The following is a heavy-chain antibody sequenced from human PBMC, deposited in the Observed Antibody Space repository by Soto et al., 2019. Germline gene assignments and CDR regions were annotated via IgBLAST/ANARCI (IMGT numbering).Heavy chain of an antibody. J-gene: IGHJ4*02. D-gene: IGHD3-16*01. V-gene: IGHV3-23*01. CDR3: AKEQGSGWGRYYFDY. Sequence: EMQLLESGGDLVQPGGSLRLSCAASGFTFRNYAMTWVRQPPGKGLEWVSAIGGSGGNTDYADSVKGRVTISRDNSRNTLYLQMNSLRAEDTAVYYCAKEQGSGWGRYYFDYWGQGTLVTVSS. CDR2: IGGSGGNT. CDR1: GFTFRNYA.